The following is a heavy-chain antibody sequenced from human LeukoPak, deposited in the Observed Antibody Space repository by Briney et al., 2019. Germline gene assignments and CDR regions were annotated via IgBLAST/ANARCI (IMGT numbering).Heavy chain of an antibody. CDR2: IYYSGST. V-gene: IGHV4-59*01. D-gene: IGHD4-17*01. Sequence: SETLSLTCTVSGGSISSYYWSWIRQPPGKGLEWIGYIYYSGSTNYNPSLKSRVTISVDTSKNQFSLKLSSVTAADTAVYYCARDYGCYFDYWGQGTLVTVSS. J-gene: IGHJ4*02. CDR3: ARDYGCYFDY. CDR1: GGSISSYY.